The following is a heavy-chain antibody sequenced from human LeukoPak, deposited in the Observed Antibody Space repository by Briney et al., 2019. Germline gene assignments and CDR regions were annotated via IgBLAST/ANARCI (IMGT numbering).Heavy chain of an antibody. V-gene: IGHV1-69*13. CDR1: GGTFSSYA. J-gene: IGHJ4*02. CDR3: ARDRLERYQSSRDFDY. D-gene: IGHD2-2*01. Sequence: SVKVSCKASGGTFSSYAISWVRQAPGQGLERMGGIIPIFGTANYAQKFQGRVTITADESTSTAYMELSSLRSEDTAVYYCARDRLERYQSSRDFDYWGQGTLVTVSS. CDR2: IIPIFGTA.